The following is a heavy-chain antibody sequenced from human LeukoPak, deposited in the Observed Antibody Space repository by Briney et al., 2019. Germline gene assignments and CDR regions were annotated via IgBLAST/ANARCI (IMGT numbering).Heavy chain of an antibody. V-gene: IGHV3-9*01. CDR1: GFTFDDYA. CDR2: ISWNSGSI. J-gene: IGHJ4*02. CDR3: AATSRMGYFDY. Sequence: PGGSLRLSCAASGFTFDDYAMHWVRQAPGKGLEWVSGISWNSGSIGYADSVKGRFTISRDNAKNSLYLQMNSLRAEDTASYYCAATSRMGYFDYWGQGTLVTVSS. D-gene: IGHD2-8*01.